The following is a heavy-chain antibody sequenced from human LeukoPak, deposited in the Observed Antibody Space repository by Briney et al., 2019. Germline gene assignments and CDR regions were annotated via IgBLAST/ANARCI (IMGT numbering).Heavy chain of an antibody. D-gene: IGHD1-26*01. CDR1: GFTFSSYS. CDR3: AKGIVGATSDYFDY. V-gene: IGHV3-21*04. J-gene: IGHJ4*02. CDR2: ISSSSSYI. Sequence: GSLRLSCAASGFTFSSYSMNWVRQAPGKGLEWVSSISSSSSYIYYADSVKGRFTISRGNAKNSLYLQMNSLRAEDMALYYCAKGIVGATSDYFDYWGQGTLVTVSS.